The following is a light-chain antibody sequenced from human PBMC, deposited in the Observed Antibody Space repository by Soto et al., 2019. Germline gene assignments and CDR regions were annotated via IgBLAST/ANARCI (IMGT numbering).Light chain of an antibody. Sequence: DIQMTQSPSSLSASVGDRVIITCRASQGISNYLAWYQQKPGKVPKLLIYAASTLQSGVPSRFSGSGSETDFTLTIRSLQPEDVATYYCQKYKSAPFTFGPGTKADIK. J-gene: IGKJ3*01. CDR2: AAS. CDR3: QKYKSAPFT. V-gene: IGKV1-27*01. CDR1: QGISNY.